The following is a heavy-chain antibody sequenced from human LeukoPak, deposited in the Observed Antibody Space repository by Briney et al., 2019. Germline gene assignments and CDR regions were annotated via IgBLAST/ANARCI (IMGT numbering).Heavy chain of an antibody. CDR1: GYSLTSYW. Sequence: GESLKIPCKASGYSLTSYWIGWVRQMPGKGLEWMGIIDPSDSETRYTPSFQGQVTTSVDKSLTTAYLQWNSLKASDTAMYYCARQTAMGRSGDYWGQGTLVTVSS. J-gene: IGHJ4*02. V-gene: IGHV5-51*01. D-gene: IGHD5-18*01. CDR3: ARQTAMGRSGDY. CDR2: IDPSDSET.